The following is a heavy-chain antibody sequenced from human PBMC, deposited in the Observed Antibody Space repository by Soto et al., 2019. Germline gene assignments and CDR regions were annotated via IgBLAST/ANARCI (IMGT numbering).Heavy chain of an antibody. CDR3: ARCRARSFAAAGKSSWFDP. CDR1: GGSFSGYY. J-gene: IGHJ5*02. V-gene: IGHV4-34*01. D-gene: IGHD6-13*01. CDR2: INHSGST. Sequence: SETLSLTCAVHGGSFSGYYWSWIRQPPGRGLEWIGEINHSGSTNYNPSLKSRVTVSVDTSKNQFSLKLSSVTAADTAVYYCARCRARSFAAAGKSSWFDPGGQGTLVT.